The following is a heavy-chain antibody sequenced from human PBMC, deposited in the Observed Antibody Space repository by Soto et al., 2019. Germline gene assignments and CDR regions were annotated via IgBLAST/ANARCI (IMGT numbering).Heavy chain of an antibody. CDR2: IYHSGST. J-gene: IGHJ3*02. Sequence: SETLSLTCAVAGVSISSGGYSWSWIRQPPGKGLEWIGYIYHSGSTYYNPSLKSRVTISVDRSKNQFSLKLSSVTAADTAVYYCARRYGVAFDIWGQGTMVTVSS. D-gene: IGHD3-10*01. CDR1: GVSISSGGYS. CDR3: ARRYGVAFDI. V-gene: IGHV4-30-2*01.